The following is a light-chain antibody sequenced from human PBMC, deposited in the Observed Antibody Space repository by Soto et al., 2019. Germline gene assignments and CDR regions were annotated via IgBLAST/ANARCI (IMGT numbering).Light chain of an antibody. CDR1: SSDVGAYNY. Sequence: SLLNQPASVSGSPGQSITISCTGTSSDVGAYNYVSWYQQQSGKAPKLLIHEVSSRPAGVSDRFSGSKSGNTASLTISGLQAEDEADYYCSAFATSRASVFGIGTKVTVL. V-gene: IGLV2-14*01. CDR3: SAFATSRASV. CDR2: EVS. J-gene: IGLJ1*01.